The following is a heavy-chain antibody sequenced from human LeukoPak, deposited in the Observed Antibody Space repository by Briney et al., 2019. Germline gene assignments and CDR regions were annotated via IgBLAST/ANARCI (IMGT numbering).Heavy chain of an antibody. CDR2: IYTSGST. CDR1: GGSISSGSYY. D-gene: IGHD3-3*01. J-gene: IGHJ4*02. CDR3: ARARGHDFWSGYPYYFDY. V-gene: IGHV4-61*02. Sequence: PSETLSLTCTVSGGSISSGSYYWSWIRQPAGKGLEWIGRIYTSGSTNYNPSLKSRVTISVDTSKNQFSLKLSSVTAADTAVYYCARARGHDFWSGYPYYFDYWGQGTLVTVSS.